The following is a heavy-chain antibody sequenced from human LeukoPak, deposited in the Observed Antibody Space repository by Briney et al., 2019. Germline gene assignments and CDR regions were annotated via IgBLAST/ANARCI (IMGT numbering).Heavy chain of an antibody. CDR2: ISYDGSNK. CDR1: GFTFSSYG. CDR3: AKAPRRYYYDLDY. V-gene: IGHV3-30*18. D-gene: IGHD3-22*01. J-gene: IGHJ4*02. Sequence: PGGSLRLSCAASGFTFSSYGMHWVRQAPGKGLEWVAVISYDGSNKYYADSVKGRFTISRDNSKNTLYLQMNSLRAEDTAVYYCAKAPRRYYYDLDYWGQGTLVTVSS.